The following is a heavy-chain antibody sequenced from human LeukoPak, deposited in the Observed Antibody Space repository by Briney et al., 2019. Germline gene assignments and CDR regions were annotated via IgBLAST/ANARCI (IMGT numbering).Heavy chain of an antibody. J-gene: IGHJ4*02. CDR3: ARVPSDIVVVEPATPDF. V-gene: IGHV3-21*01. D-gene: IGHD2-15*01. CDR2: ISSRSSYI. CDR1: GFTFSSLS. Sequence: GGSLRLSCAASGFTFSSLSMNWVRQAPGKGREWVSSISSRSSYIYYADSVKGRFTISRDNAKNSLYLQMNSLRAEDTAVYYCARVPSDIVVVEPATPDFWGQGTLVTVSS.